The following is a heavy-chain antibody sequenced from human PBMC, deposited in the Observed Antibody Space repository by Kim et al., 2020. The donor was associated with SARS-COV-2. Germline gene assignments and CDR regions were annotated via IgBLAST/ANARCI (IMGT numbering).Heavy chain of an antibody. D-gene: IGHD2-15*01. CDR3: ASPLYCNGGFCFWSYAP. Sequence: SETLSLTCTVSGGSISDTCYYWGWNRPAPGMEWDWIVSVYDGGDAHSNPSRQSRITISADKTKIQFTLELTSVTDADTGVYYCASPLYCNGGFCFWSYAPWGRGTQHTVS. V-gene: IGHV4-39*01. CDR2: VYDGGDA. J-gene: IGHJ5*02. CDR1: GGSISDTCYY.